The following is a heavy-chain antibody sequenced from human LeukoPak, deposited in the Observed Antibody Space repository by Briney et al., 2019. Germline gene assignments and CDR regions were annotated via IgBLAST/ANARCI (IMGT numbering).Heavy chain of an antibody. V-gene: IGHV3-23*01. CDR3: AKDQSYGFDY. J-gene: IGHJ4*02. Sequence: QPGGSLRLSCAASGFAFSTYAMSWVRQAPGKGLEWVSALSGSGASTYYADSVKGRFTISRDNSKNTLYLQMNSLRAEDTAVYYCAKDQSYGFDYWGQGTLVTVSS. CDR1: GFAFSTYA. D-gene: IGHD5-18*01. CDR2: LSGSGAST.